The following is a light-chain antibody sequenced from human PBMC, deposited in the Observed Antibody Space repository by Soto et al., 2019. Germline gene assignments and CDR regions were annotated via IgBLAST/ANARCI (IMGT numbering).Light chain of an antibody. CDR1: SSNIGNNY. Sequence: QSVLTQPPSVSAAPGQKVTISCSGSSSNIGNNYVSWYQQLPGTAPKLLIYDNNKRRSGIPDRFSGSKSGASATLGITGLQTGDEADYYCGTYDSSLSWVFGPGTKVTVL. CDR3: GTYDSSLSWV. V-gene: IGLV1-51*01. CDR2: DNN. J-gene: IGLJ1*01.